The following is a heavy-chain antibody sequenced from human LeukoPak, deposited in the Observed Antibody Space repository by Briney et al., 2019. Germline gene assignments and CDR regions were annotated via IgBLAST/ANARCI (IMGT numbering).Heavy chain of an antibody. V-gene: IGHV4-4*02. D-gene: IGHD2-15*01. CDR2: IYHSGST. CDR1: GGSISSSNW. CDR3: ARKNVVVVAATLLNYFDY. Sequence: TSETLSLTCAVSGGSISSSNWWNWVRQPPGKGLEWIGQIYHSGSTNYNPSLKTRVTISVDKSKSQFSLNLTSVTAADTAVYYCARKNVVVVAATLLNYFDYWGQGTLVTVSS. J-gene: IGHJ4*02.